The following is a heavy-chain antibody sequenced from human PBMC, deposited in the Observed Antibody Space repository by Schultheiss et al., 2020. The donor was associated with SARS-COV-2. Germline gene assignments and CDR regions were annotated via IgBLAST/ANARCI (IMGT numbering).Heavy chain of an antibody. V-gene: IGHV4-59*01. D-gene: IGHD3-10*01. CDR1: GGSISSYY. Sequence: SETLSLTCTVSGGSISSYYWSWIRQPPGKGLEWIGYIYYSGSTNYNPSLKSRVTISVDTSKNQFSLKLSSVTAADTAVYYCARVVTMVRGVISNNWFDPWGQGTLVTVSS. CDR2: IYYSGST. CDR3: ARVVTMVRGVISNNWFDP. J-gene: IGHJ5*02.